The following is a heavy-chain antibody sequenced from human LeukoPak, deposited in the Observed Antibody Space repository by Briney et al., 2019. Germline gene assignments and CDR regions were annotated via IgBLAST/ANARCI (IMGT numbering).Heavy chain of an antibody. V-gene: IGHV3-53*01. J-gene: IGHJ4*02. CDR3: ASVSSLYGSGSSTDY. D-gene: IGHD3-10*01. Sequence: GGSLRLSCAASEFTVSSNYMSWVRQAPGKGLEGVSVIYGGGFTYYADSVKGRFTISRDNSKNTLYLQMNSLRAEDTAVYYCASVSSLYGSGSSTDYWGQGTLVTVSS. CDR1: EFTVSSNY. CDR2: IYGGGFT.